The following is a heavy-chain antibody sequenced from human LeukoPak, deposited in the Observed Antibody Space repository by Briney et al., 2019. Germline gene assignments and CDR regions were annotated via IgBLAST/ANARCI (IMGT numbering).Heavy chain of an antibody. CDR1: GFTVSSNY. CDR2: IYSGGST. V-gene: IGHV3-66*02. J-gene: IGHJ4*02. Sequence: GGSLRRSCAASGFTVSSNYMSWVRQAPGKGLEWVSVIYSGGSTYYADSVKGRFTISRDNSKNTLYVQMNSLRAEDTAVYYCASRGRLQSSFDYWGQGTLVTVSS. D-gene: IGHD5-24*01. CDR3: ASRGRLQSSFDY.